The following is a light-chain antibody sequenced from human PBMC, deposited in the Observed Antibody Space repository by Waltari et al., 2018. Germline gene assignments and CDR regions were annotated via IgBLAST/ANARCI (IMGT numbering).Light chain of an antibody. CDR2: DVS. J-gene: IGLJ2*01. Sequence: QSALTQPASVSGSPGQSITISCTGTSSDIGNYNFFSWYQQHPGKAPKLFIFDVSNRPSGVSNRFSGSWSGNTASLTISGLQAEDEADYYCNSYTTGSTLTVIFGGGTKLTVL. CDR3: NSYTTGSTLTVI. V-gene: IGLV2-14*03. CDR1: SSDIGNYNF.